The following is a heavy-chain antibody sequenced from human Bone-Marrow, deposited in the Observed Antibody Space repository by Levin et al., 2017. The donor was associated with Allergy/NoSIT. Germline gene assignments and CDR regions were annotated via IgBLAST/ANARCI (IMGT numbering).Heavy chain of an antibody. Sequence: SETLSLTCAVSGGSISSGGYSWSWIRQPPGKGLEWIGYIYHSGSTYYNPSLKSRVTISVDRSKNQFSLKLSSVTAADTAVYYCARGKGDYVGWFDPWGQGTLVTVSS. CDR2: IYHSGST. CDR1: GGSISSGGYS. J-gene: IGHJ5*02. D-gene: IGHD4-17*01. CDR3: ARGKGDYVGWFDP. V-gene: IGHV4-30-2*01.